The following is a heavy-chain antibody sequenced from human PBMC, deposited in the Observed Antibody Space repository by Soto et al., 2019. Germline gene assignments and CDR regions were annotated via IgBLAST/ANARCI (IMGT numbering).Heavy chain of an antibody. Sequence: EVQLVESGGGLVQPGGSLRLSCAASGFTFSSYSMNWVRQAPGKGLEWVSYISSSSSTIYYADSVKGRFTISRDNAKNSLQLQMTGPGDEDTAGDYCARGRVGSTAEGYWGQGTLVTVSS. CDR2: ISSSSSTI. J-gene: IGHJ4*02. CDR1: GFTFSSYS. D-gene: IGHD1-26*01. V-gene: IGHV3-48*02. CDR3: ARGRVGSTAEGY.